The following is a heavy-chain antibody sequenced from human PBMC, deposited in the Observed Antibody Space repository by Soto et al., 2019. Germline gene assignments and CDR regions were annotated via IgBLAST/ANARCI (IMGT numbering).Heavy chain of an antibody. CDR1: GFTFRNYA. D-gene: IGHD6-19*01. CDR2: ISSSGGST. Sequence: PGGSLRLSCAASGFTFRNYAMSWVRQAPGKGLEWVSAISSSGGSTFYADSVKGRFTISRDNSKNTLYLQMNSLRAEDTAIYYCVPRDISNPSGIAVTDTGYWGQGTLVTVSS. J-gene: IGHJ4*02. CDR3: VPRDISNPSGIAVTDTGY. V-gene: IGHV3-23*01.